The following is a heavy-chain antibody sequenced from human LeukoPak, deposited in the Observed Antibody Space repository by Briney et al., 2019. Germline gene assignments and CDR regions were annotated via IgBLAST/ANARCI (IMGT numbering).Heavy chain of an antibody. J-gene: IGHJ4*02. CDR2: ISGSGGST. D-gene: IGHD2-15*01. CDR1: GFTFSSYA. Sequence: GGSLRLSCAASGFTFSSYAMSWVRQAPGKGLEWVSAISGSGGSTYYADSVKGRFTISRDNSKNTLYLQMNSLRAEDTAVYYCAKDGTTPYCSGGSCYASVDYWGQGTLVTVSS. V-gene: IGHV3-23*01. CDR3: AKDGTTPYCSGGSCYASVDY.